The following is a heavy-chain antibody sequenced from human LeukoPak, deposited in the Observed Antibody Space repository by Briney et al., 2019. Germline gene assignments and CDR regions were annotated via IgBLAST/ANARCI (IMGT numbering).Heavy chain of an antibody. CDR2: IYYSGST. J-gene: IGHJ4*02. Sequence: SETLSLTCTVSGGSISSSSYNWGWIRQPPGKGLEWIGSIYYSGSTYYNPSLKSRVSISVDASKNQFSLKLSSVTAADTAVYYCARHGGSVVIVPFDYWGQGTLVTVSS. CDR3: ARHGGSVVIVPFDY. V-gene: IGHV4-39*01. D-gene: IGHD3-16*01. CDR1: GGSISSSSYN.